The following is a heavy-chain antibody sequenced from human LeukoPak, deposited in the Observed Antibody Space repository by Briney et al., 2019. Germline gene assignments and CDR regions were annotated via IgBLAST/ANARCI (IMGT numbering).Heavy chain of an antibody. Sequence: GGSLRLSCAASGFTFNNYGMHWVRQAPGKGLEWVAAIWYDGSNKYYADSVKGRFTISRDNSKNTLYLQMNSLRAEDTAVYYCARDTVRGVIRTVLFDYWGQGTLVTVSS. D-gene: IGHD3-10*01. V-gene: IGHV3-33*01. CDR3: ARDTVRGVIRTVLFDY. CDR1: GFTFNNYG. CDR2: IWYDGSNK. J-gene: IGHJ4*02.